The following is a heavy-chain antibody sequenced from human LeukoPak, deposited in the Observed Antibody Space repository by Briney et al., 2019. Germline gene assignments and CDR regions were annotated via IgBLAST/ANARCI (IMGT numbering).Heavy chain of an antibody. CDR3: ARANRDGYNY. CDR1: GGTFSSYA. J-gene: IGHJ4*02. Sequence: ASVKVSCKASGGTFSSYAISWVRQAPGQGLEWMGGIIPIFGTANYAQKFQGRVTITADESTSTAYMELSRLRSDDTAVYYCARANRDGYNYWGQGTLVTVSS. D-gene: IGHD5-24*01. V-gene: IGHV1-69*13. CDR2: IIPIFGTA.